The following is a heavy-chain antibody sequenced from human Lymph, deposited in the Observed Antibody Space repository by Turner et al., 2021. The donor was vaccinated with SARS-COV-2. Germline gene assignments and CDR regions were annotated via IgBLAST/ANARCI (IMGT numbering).Heavy chain of an antibody. CDR2: ISYDGSNK. V-gene: IGHV3-30*18. J-gene: IGHJ4*02. CDR1: GFPFSAYG. D-gene: IGHD2-15*01. CDR3: AKQGGGRYCSGGSCYRGYFDY. Sequence: QVQLVESGGGLVQPGRSLRLSCAASGFPFSAYGMYWVRQAPGKGLEWVAVISYDGSNKYYADSVKGRFTISRDNSKNTLYMQMNSLRAEDTAVYYCAKQGGGRYCSGGSCYRGYFDYWGQGTLVTVSS.